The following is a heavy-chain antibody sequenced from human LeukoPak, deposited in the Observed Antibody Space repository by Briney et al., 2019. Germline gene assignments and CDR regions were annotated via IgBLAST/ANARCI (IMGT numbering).Heavy chain of an antibody. CDR3: ARGAHYHDSSEGYDY. J-gene: IGHJ4*02. D-gene: IGHD3-22*01. CDR2: INPNSGGT. CDR1: GYAFTGYY. V-gene: IGHV1-2*02. Sequence: ASVKVSCKASGYAFTGYYMHWVRQAPGQGLEWMGWINPNSGGTNYAQKFQGRVTMTRDTSISTAYMELSRLRSDDTAVYYCARGAHYHDSSEGYDYWGQGTLVTVSS.